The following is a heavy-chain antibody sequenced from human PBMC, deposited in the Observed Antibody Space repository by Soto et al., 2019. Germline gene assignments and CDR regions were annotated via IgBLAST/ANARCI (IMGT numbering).Heavy chain of an antibody. CDR3: TRGPPRVQWSDP. J-gene: IGHJ5*02. CDR2: ISYSGIT. V-gene: IGHV4-59*01. CDR1: VDSISRNY. Sequence: PSETLSLTASVSVDSISRNYWGWIRQPPGKGLEWVGSISYSGITFYNPSLKSRVTISMDTSKNQLSLRLTSVTAADTAVYYCTRGPPRVQWSDPWALGTLVTVS.